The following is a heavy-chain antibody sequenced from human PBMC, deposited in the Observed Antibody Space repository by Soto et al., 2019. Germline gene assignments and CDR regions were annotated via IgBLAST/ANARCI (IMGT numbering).Heavy chain of an antibody. J-gene: IGHJ2*01. CDR1: GFTFSGFA. V-gene: IGHV3-23*01. Sequence: HPGGSLRLSCAASGFTFSGFAMSWVRQAPGKGLEWVSEISTTGGRTTYADSVRDRFTISRDNYKNMVYLQMNSLRAEDTAVYFCAKTHRATTVVTRYWYFDLWGRGTLVT. CDR2: ISTTGGRT. D-gene: IGHD4-17*01. CDR3: AKTHRATTVVTRYWYFDL.